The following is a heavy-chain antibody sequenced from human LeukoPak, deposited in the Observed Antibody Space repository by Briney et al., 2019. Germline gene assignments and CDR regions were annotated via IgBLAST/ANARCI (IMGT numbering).Heavy chain of an antibody. J-gene: IGHJ5*02. D-gene: IGHD3-16*02. CDR3: ARLRGGDYDYVWGSYRYLWFDP. CDR1: GYSFTSYW. V-gene: IGHV5-51*01. Sequence: GESLKLSCKGSGYSFTSYWIGWVRQMPGKGLEWIGIIYPGDSDTRYSPSFQGQVTISADKSISTAYLQWSSLKASDTAMYYCARLRGGDYDYVWGSYRYLWFDPWGQGTLVTVSS. CDR2: IYPGDSDT.